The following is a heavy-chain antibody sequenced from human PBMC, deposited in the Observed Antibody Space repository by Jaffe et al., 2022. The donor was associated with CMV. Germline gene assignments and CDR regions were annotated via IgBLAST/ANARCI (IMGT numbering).Heavy chain of an antibody. CDR1: GYSFTSYW. CDR2: IYPGDSDT. V-gene: IGHV5-51*01. CDR3: ARHRDTAMVRDYYYGMDV. D-gene: IGHD5-18*01. Sequence: EVQLVQSGAEVKKPGESLKISCKGSGYSFTSYWIGWVRQMPGKGLEWMGIIYPGDSDTRYSPSFQGQVTISADKSISTAYLQWSSLKASDTAMYYCARHRDTAMVRDYYYGMDVWGQGTTVTVSS. J-gene: IGHJ6*02.